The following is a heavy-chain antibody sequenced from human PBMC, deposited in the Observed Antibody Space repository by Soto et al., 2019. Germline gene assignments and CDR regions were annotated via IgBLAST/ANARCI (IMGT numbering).Heavy chain of an antibody. V-gene: IGHV4-39*01. Sequence: QLQLQESGPGLVKPSETLSLTCTVSAGSISRSNYYWGWIRQPPGKGLEWIGSMYSSGNTYNNPSLKSQVTISVDTSKNQFSLKLTSVTATDTAVYYCARQPYDSSGYYYGAWGQGTLVTVSS. CDR3: ARQPYDSSGYYYGA. CDR2: MYSSGNT. CDR1: AGSISRSNYY. D-gene: IGHD3-22*01. J-gene: IGHJ5*02.